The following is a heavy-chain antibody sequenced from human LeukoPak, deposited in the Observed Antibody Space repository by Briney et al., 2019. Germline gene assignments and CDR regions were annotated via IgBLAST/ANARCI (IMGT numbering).Heavy chain of an antibody. CDR1: GFTFSSYG. CDR3: AKNPAEARGYSGYDWYCYYGMDV. D-gene: IGHD5-12*01. J-gene: IGHJ6*02. V-gene: IGHV3-30*18. Sequence: GGSLRLSCAASGFTFSSYGMHWVRQAPGKGLEWVAVISYDGSNKYYADSVKGRFTISRDNSKNTLYLQMNSLRAEDTAVYYCAKNPAEARGYSGYDWYCYYGMDVWGQGTTVTVSS. CDR2: ISYDGSNK.